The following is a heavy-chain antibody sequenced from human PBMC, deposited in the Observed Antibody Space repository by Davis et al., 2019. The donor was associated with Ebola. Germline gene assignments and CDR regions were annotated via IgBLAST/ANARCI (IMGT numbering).Heavy chain of an antibody. Sequence: SETLSLTCAVYGGSFSGYYWSWIRQPPGKGLEWIGEINHSGSTNYNPSLKSRVTISVDTSKNQFSLKLSSVTAADTAVYYCARGGGVVVVAATGRYYYGMDVWGQGTTVTVSS. V-gene: IGHV4-34*01. D-gene: IGHD2-15*01. CDR1: GGSFSGYY. CDR3: ARGGGVVVVAATGRYYYGMDV. CDR2: INHSGST. J-gene: IGHJ6*02.